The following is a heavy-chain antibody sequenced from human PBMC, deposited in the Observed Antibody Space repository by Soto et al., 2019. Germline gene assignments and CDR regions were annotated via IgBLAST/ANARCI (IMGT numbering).Heavy chain of an antibody. CDR3: ARGCGSPSCHYYLEV. V-gene: IGHV3-7*01. Sequence: PGGSLRLSCAASGFTFSSYWMSWVRQAPGKGLEWVATIRQDGSEKHYVDSVKGRFTISRDNAKNSLFLQMNSLRAEDTAVYYCARGCGSPSCHYYLEVWGKGTTVTVSS. CDR2: IRQDGSEK. CDR1: GFTFSSYW. J-gene: IGHJ6*03. D-gene: IGHD2-2*01.